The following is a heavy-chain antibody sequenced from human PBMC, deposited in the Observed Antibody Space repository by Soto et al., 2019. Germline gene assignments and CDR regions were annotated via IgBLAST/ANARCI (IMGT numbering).Heavy chain of an antibody. CDR1: GYTFTNYV. Sequence: QVQLVQSGAEVKKPGASVKVSCTASGYTFTNYVINWVRQAPGQGLEWMGWISPLNGNTKYAQKVQGRVTVTTDTSTNTVYMELSGLRYDETALYFCAISGEHRFDHWGQGSLVTVSS. CDR3: AISGEHRFDH. CDR2: ISPLNGNT. V-gene: IGHV1-18*01. D-gene: IGHD6-25*01. J-gene: IGHJ4*02.